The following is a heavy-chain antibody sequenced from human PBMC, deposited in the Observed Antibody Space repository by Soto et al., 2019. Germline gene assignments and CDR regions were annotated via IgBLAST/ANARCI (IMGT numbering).Heavy chain of an antibody. CDR1: GFTFSSYA. V-gene: IGHV3-23*01. J-gene: IGHJ4*02. D-gene: IGHD5-12*01. CDR3: SHGGYSGMSFGLFDY. Sequence: GGSLRLSCAASGFTFSSYAMSWVRQAPGKGLEWVSAISGSGGSTYYADSVKGRFTISRDNSKNTLYLQMNSLRAEDTAVYYCSHGGYSGMSFGLFDYWGQGTLVTVSS. CDR2: ISGSGGST.